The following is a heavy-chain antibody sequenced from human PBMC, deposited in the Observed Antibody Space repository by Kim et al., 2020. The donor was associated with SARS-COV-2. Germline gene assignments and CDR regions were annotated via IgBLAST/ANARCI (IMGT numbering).Heavy chain of an antibody. CDR3: AKDLLYVPGRGYFDS. J-gene: IGHJ4*02. V-gene: IGHV3-23*01. Sequence: ADSVRGRLTISRDNSKKMLYLQMDSLRVEDTAVYYCAKDLLYVPGRGYFDSWGQGVLVTVSS. D-gene: IGHD3-10*01.